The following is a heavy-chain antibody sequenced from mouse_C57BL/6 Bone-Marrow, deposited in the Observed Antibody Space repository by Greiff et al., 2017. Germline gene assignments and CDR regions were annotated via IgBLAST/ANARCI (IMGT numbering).Heavy chain of an antibody. V-gene: IGHV1-80*01. CDR2: IYPGDGDT. Sequence: VQLQQSGAELVKPGASVKISCKASGFAFSSYWLNWVKQRPGKGLEWIGKIYPGDGDTNYNGKFKGKATLTADKSSSTAYVQLSSLTSEDSAVYFCAEGYDFDYWGQGTTLTVSS. D-gene: IGHD2-2*01. CDR3: AEGYDFDY. CDR1: GFAFSSYW. J-gene: IGHJ2*01.